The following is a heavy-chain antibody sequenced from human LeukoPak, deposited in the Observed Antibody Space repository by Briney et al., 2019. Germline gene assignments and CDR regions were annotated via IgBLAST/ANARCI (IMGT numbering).Heavy chain of an antibody. V-gene: IGHV3-48*01. D-gene: IGHD3-3*01. CDR2: ISSSSSTI. CDR3: ARFTSGYYNWFDP. CDR1: GFTFSSYS. Sequence: GGSLRLSCAASGFTFSSYSMNWVRQAPGKGLEWVSYISSSSSTIYYADSVKGRFTISRDNAKNSLYLQMNSLRAEDTAVYYFARFTSGYYNWFDPWGQGTLVTVSS. J-gene: IGHJ5*02.